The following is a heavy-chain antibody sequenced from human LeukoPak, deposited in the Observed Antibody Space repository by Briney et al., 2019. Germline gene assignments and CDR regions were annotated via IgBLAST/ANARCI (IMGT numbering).Heavy chain of an antibody. D-gene: IGHD5-18*01. Sequence: ASVKVSCKASGYTFTNYAMHWVRQAPGQRLEWVGWINAGNGNTKYSQKFQGRVTITRDTSASTAHMELSSLRSEDTAVYYCARVDGGYSYGYFAVWDYFDYWGQGTLVTVSS. J-gene: IGHJ4*02. CDR2: INAGNGNT. V-gene: IGHV1-3*01. CDR3: ARVDGGYSYGYFAVWDYFDY. CDR1: GYTFTNYA.